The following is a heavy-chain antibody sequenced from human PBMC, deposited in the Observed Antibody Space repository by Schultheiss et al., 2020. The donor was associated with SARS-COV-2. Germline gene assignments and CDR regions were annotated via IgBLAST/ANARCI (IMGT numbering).Heavy chain of an antibody. CDR1: GFTFSSYA. V-gene: IGHV3-30-3*02. J-gene: IGHJ3*02. CDR2: ISYDGSNK. CDR3: AKDSAGDN. Sequence: GGSLRLSCAASGFTFSSYAMHWVRQAPGKGLEWVAVISYDGSNKYYADSVKGRFSISRDNSKNTLYLQMSSLRVEDTAVYFCAKDSAGDNWGQGTMVTVSS. D-gene: IGHD3-10*01.